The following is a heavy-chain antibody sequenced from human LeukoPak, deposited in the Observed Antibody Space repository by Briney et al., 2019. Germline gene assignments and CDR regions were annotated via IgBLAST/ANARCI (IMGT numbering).Heavy chain of an antibody. Sequence: SETLSLTCTVSGGSISNYYWSWIRQPAGKGLEWIGRIYSSGNTNYNPSLQSRVTLSVDTSKNQFSLRLNSVTPEDTAVYYCARSEKIAARPGYYYYYMNVWGKGTTVTVSS. J-gene: IGHJ6*03. CDR1: GGSISNYY. D-gene: IGHD6-6*01. CDR2: IYSSGNT. V-gene: IGHV4-4*07. CDR3: ARSEKIAARPGYYYYYMNV.